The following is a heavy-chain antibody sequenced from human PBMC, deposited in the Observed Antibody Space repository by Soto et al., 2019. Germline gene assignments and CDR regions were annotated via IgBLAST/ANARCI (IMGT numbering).Heavy chain of an antibody. J-gene: IGHJ5*02. D-gene: IGHD6-19*01. V-gene: IGHV1-18*01. CDR2: ISGYNAKT. CDR3: ARGIAVADPYNWFDP. Sequence: QVQLVQSGAEVKKPGASVRVSCKASGYTFTNYGITWVRQAPGQGLEWMGWISGYNAKTNYAQKLQGRVTMTTDTSTSTDYMELRSLRSDDTAVYYCARGIAVADPYNWFDPWGQGTLVTVSS. CDR1: GYTFTNYG.